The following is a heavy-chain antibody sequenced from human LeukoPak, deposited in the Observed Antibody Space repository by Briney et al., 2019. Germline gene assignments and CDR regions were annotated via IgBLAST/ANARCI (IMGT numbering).Heavy chain of an antibody. D-gene: IGHD1-1*01. CDR2: INPSGGT. CDR3: VGGLSNWEGFDP. CDR1: DGSFSGYY. Sequence: SETLSLTCAVFDGSFSGYYWTWIRQPPGKGLEWIGEINPSGGTTYKPSLKSRVAMSADTSKNQFSLRLSSVTAADTAVYYCVGGLSNWEGFDPWGQGTLVTVSS. J-gene: IGHJ5*02. V-gene: IGHV4-34*01.